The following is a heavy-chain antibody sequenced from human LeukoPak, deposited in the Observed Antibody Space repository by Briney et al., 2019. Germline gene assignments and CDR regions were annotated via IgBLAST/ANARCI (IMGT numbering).Heavy chain of an antibody. CDR1: GYIFIGYY. CDR2: LNPNSGGT. D-gene: IGHD3-22*01. Sequence: ASVTVSCMASGYIFIGYYMHWVRQAPGQGLEWMGWLNPNSGGTKYAQKFEGRVTMNRDTYLRTLYMEVRRLTSDDTAVFYCAREGSGYPYWGQGTLVTVSS. V-gene: IGHV1-2*02. CDR3: AREGSGYPY. J-gene: IGHJ4*02.